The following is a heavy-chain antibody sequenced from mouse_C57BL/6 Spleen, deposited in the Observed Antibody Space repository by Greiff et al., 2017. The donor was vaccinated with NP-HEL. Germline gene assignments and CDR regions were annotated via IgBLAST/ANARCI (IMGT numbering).Heavy chain of an antibody. CDR1: GFSLTSYG. D-gene: IGHD1-1*01. J-gene: IGHJ1*03. Sequence: VQLQESGPGLVAPSQSLSITCTVSGFSLTSYGVHWVRQPPGKGLEWLVVIWSDGSTTYNSALKSRLSISKDNSKSQVFLKMNSLQTDDTAMYYGARDYGSSSHWYFDVWGTGTTVTVSS. V-gene: IGHV2-6*03. CDR3: ARDYGSSSHWYFDV. CDR2: IWSDGST.